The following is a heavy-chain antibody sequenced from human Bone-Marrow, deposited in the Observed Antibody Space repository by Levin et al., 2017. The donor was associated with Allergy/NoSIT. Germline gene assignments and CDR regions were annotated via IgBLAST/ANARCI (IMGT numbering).Heavy chain of an antibody. Sequence: GESLKISCAASGFTFSDSYMNWVRQAPGKGLEWVSYINTGATTIYYADSVKGRFTISRDNTKNSLYLQMNSLRAEDTAVYYCTREYNWNYGFDSWGQGTLVTVSS. CDR2: INTGATTI. V-gene: IGHV3-11*01. CDR1: GFTFSDSY. D-gene: IGHD1-7*01. J-gene: IGHJ4*02. CDR3: TREYNWNYGFDS.